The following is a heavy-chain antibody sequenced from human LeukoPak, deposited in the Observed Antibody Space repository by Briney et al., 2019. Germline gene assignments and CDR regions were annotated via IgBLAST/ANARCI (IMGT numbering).Heavy chain of an antibody. Sequence: GGSLRLSCAASGFTLSSYSMNWVRQAPGKGLEWVSSISSSSSYIYYADSVKGRFTISRDNAKNSLYLQMNSLRAEDTAVYYCARVRFLAPYCYYYMDVWGKGTTVTVSS. CDR3: ARVRFLAPYCYYYMDV. V-gene: IGHV3-21*01. J-gene: IGHJ6*03. CDR2: ISSSSSYI. CDR1: GFTLSSYS. D-gene: IGHD3-3*01.